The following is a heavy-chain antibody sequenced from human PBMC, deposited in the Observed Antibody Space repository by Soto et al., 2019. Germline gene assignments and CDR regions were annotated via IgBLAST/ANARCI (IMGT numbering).Heavy chain of an antibody. Sequence: QVPLVQSGAEVKKPGASVKVSCKASGYTFTSFAIHWVRQAPGQRLEWMGWVNGGNGNTKYSQKFQGRVTLSRDTSATTAYMEISSLRSEDTAVYFCARSSGWYALDIWGQGTMVTVSS. CDR1: GYTFTSFA. CDR2: VNGGNGNT. J-gene: IGHJ3*02. D-gene: IGHD6-19*01. CDR3: ARSSGWYALDI. V-gene: IGHV1-3*01.